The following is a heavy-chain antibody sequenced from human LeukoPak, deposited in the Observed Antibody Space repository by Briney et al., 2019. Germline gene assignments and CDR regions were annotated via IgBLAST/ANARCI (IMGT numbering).Heavy chain of an antibody. V-gene: IGHV3-48*03. D-gene: IGHD1-26*01. CDR3: ARESISGHRDFDY. Sequence: GGSLRLSCAASGFTFSSYEMNWVRQAPGKGLEWVSYISSSGSTIYYADSVKGRFTISRDNAKNSLYLQMNSLRAEDTAVYYCARESISGHRDFDYWGQGALVTVPS. CDR1: GFTFSSYE. J-gene: IGHJ4*02. CDR2: ISSSGSTI.